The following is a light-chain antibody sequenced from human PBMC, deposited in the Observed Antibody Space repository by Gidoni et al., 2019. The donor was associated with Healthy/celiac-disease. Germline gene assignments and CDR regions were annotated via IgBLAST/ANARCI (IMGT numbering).Light chain of an antibody. V-gene: IGKV3-20*01. Sequence: EIVLTQSPGTLSLSPGERATLSCMASQSVSSSYLAWYQQKPGQAPRLLIYGASRRATGIPDRFSGSGSGTDFTLTISRLEPEDFAVYYCQQYGSSPFTFGGGTKVEIK. CDR1: QSVSSSY. J-gene: IGKJ4*01. CDR2: GAS. CDR3: QQYGSSPFT.